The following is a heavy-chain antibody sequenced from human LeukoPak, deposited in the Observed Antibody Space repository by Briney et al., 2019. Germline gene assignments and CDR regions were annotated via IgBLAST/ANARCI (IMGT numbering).Heavy chain of an antibody. J-gene: IGHJ4*02. CDR3: ARGSSAVAGTVIDY. CDR2: IYYSGST. D-gene: IGHD6-19*01. CDR1: GGSISSYY. V-gene: IGHV4-59*01. Sequence: SETLSPTCTVSGGSISSYYWSWIRQPPGKGLEWIGYIYYSGSTNYNPSLKSRVTISVDTSKNQFSLKLSSVTAADTAVYYCARGSSAVAGTVIDYWGQGSVVTVSS.